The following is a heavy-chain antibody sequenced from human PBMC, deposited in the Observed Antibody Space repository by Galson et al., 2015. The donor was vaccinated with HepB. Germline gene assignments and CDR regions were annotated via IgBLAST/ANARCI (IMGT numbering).Heavy chain of an antibody. CDR3: ARGMYSSSWYTDYYYSYMDV. D-gene: IGHD6-13*01. CDR2: MNPNSGYT. J-gene: IGHJ6*03. CDR1: GYTFTRYD. Sequence: SVKVSCKASGYTFTRYDINWVRQATGQGLEWMGWMNPNSGYTGSAQKFQGRVTMTRNTPITTAYMELSSLRSEDTAVYYCARGMYSSSWYTDYYYSYMDVWGEGAKVTVSS. V-gene: IGHV1-8*01.